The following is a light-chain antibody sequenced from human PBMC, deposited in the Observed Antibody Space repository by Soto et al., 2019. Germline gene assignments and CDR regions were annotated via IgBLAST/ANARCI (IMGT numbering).Light chain of an antibody. CDR3: SSYTSSSTPYV. CDR2: DVS. J-gene: IGLJ1*01. V-gene: IGLV2-14*01. Sequence: QSVLTQPASVSGSPGQSITISCTGTSSDVGGYNDVSWYQQHPGKAPKLMIYDVSNRPSGVSNRFSGSKSGNTASRTISGLQAEDEADYYCSSYTSSSTPYVFGTGTKVTVL. CDR1: SSDVGGYND.